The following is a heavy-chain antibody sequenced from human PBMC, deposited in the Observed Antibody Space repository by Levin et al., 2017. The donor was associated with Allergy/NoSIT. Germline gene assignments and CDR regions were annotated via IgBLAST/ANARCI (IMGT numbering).Heavy chain of an antibody. CDR1: GYSFTSYW. CDR2: IYPGDSDT. D-gene: IGHD3-22*01. V-gene: IGHV5-51*01. J-gene: IGHJ6*02. CDR3: ARQFYDSSGYPPLTTTTLVYGMDV. Sequence: GESLKISCKGSGYSFTSYWIGWVRQMPGKGLEWMGIIYPGDSDTRYSPSFQGQVTISADKSISTAYLQWSSLKASDTAMYYCARQFYDSSGYPPLTTTTLVYGMDVWGQGTTVTVSS.